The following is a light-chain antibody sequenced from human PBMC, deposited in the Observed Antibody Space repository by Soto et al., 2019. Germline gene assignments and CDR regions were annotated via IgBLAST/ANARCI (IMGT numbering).Light chain of an antibody. Sequence: QAVVTQPPSVSAAPGQKVTISCSGSSSNIGRNHVSWYQQFPRTAPKLLIYDNDKRPSGIPDRFSGSKSGTSATLGITGLQAGDEADFYCGTWDSSLSAWVFAGGTKLTVL. CDR2: DND. CDR3: GTWDSSLSAWV. CDR1: SSNIGRNH. J-gene: IGLJ3*02. V-gene: IGLV1-51*01.